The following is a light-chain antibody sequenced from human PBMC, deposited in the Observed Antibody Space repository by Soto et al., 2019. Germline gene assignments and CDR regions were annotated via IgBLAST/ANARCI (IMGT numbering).Light chain of an antibody. Sequence: VMTQSPATLSVSPGERATLSCRASQSVSSYLAWHQQKPGQAPRLLMYDASTRATGIPARFSGSGSGTEFTLTISSLQSEDFAVYYCQQYHNWPITVGQGTRLEI. J-gene: IGKJ5*01. CDR3: QQYHNWPIT. V-gene: IGKV3-15*01. CDR2: DAS. CDR1: QSVSSY.